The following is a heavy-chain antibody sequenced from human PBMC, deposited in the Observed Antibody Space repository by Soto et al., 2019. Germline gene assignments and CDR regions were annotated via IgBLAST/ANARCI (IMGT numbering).Heavy chain of an antibody. J-gene: IGHJ6*02. CDR1: GFTFSSYV. CDR3: AKDPEGYCRSTSFYTYHGLDV. CDR2: ISYDGSYK. V-gene: IGHV3-30*18. Sequence: QVHLVESGGGVVQPGRSLRLSCAASGFTFSSYVMHWVRQAPGKGLEWVAVISYDGSYKYYADSVKGRFTISRDNSKHTLYLQMSSLRFEDTAVYYCAKDPEGYCRSTSFYTYHGLDVWGQGTTVTVSS. D-gene: IGHD2-2*01.